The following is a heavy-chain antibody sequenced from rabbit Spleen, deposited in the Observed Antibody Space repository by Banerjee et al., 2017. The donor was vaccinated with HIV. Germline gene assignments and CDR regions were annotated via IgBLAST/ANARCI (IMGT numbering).Heavy chain of an antibody. CDR3: TRATGNSLEYSSLDL. CDR1: GLDFSSSYW. D-gene: IGHD7-1*01. Sequence: QEQLEESGGDLVKPGASLALTCKASGLDFSSSYWICWVRQAPGKRLEWIACIDVSKSGSTYFASWAKGRFTISKSSSTTVTLQMTSLTAADTAIYFCTRATGNSLEYSSLDLWCPGTLVPVS. V-gene: IGHV1S45*01. CDR2: IDVSKSGST. J-gene: IGHJ6*01.